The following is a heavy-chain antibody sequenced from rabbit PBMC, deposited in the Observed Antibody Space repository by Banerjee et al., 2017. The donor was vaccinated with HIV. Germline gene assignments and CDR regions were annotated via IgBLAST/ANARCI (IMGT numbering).Heavy chain of an antibody. V-gene: IGHV1S47*01. CDR2: INPVFGST. CDR1: GFDFSNYY. D-gene: IGHD6-1*01. J-gene: IGHJ6*01. CDR3: ARGSDCTYGYTDCAFRL. Sequence: QEQLKESGGGLVQPGGSLKLSCKASGFDFSNYYVSWVRQAPGKGLEWIGYINPVFGSTYYASWVNGRFTISRSTSLNTVTLKMTSLTAADTATHFCARGSDCTYGYTDCAFRLWGPGTLVTVS.